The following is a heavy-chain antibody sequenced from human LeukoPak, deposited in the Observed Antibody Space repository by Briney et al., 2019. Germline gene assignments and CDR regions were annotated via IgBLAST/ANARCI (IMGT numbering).Heavy chain of an antibody. J-gene: IGHJ4*02. D-gene: IGHD3-16*02. CDR3: ARDLSGYDYVWGSYPYYFDY. V-gene: IGHV3-7*01. Sequence: GGSLRLSCAASGFRFRDYWMDWLRQAPGMGLEWVASIKPDGSQRDYVDSVKGRFTISRDNAQNSLYLQMNSLRVEDTAVYYCARDLSGYDYVWGSYPYYFDYWGQGTLVTVSS. CDR1: GFRFRDYW. CDR2: IKPDGSQR.